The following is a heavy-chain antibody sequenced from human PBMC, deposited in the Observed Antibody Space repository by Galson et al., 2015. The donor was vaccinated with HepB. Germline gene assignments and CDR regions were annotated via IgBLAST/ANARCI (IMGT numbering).Heavy chain of an antibody. Sequence: SLRLSCAASGFTFSSYAMSWVRQAPGKGLEWVSAISGSGGSTYYADSVKGRFTISRDNAKNTLYLQMNSLSAEDTAVYYCAREWESSGTVYDYWGQGTLVTVSS. CDR2: ISGSGGST. J-gene: IGHJ4*02. CDR1: GFTFSSYA. V-gene: IGHV3-23*01. CDR3: AREWESSGTVYDY. D-gene: IGHD1-26*01.